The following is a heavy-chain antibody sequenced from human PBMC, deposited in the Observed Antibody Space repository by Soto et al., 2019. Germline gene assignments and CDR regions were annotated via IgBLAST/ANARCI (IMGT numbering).Heavy chain of an antibody. V-gene: IGHV1-2*02. CDR2: LNPYSGAT. D-gene: IGHD4-4*01. CDR3: ATARRGTVSLLAD. CDR1: GYPFSENH. J-gene: IGHJ4*01. Sequence: QVQLVQSGADVRKTGASVKVSCKASGYPFSENHIHWVRQAPGQGLEWMGWLNPYSGATKYAPKFQGRVTMTRATSISTSYMEVNGLKSDDTAFYYCATARRGTVSLLADWGQGTLVTVSS.